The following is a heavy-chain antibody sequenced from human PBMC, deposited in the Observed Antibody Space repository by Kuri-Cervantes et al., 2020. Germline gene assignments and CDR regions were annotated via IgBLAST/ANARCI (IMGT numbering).Heavy chain of an antibody. J-gene: IGHJ4*02. Sequence: GESLKISCAASGFTFSSYWMSWVRQAPGKGLEWVANIKQDGSEKYYVDSVKGRFTISRDNAKNSLYLQMNSLRAEDTAVYSCARGITIFGVGAFGLYYFDYWGQGTLVTVSS. D-gene: IGHD3-3*01. CDR1: GFTFSSYW. V-gene: IGHV3-7*04. CDR2: IKQDGSEK. CDR3: ARGITIFGVGAFGLYYFDY.